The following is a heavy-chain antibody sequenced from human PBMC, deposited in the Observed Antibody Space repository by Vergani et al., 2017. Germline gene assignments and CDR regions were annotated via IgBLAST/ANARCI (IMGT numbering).Heavy chain of an antibody. CDR2: IRSKAYGGTT. J-gene: IGHJ4*02. Sequence: EVQLVESGGGLVQPGRSLRLSCTASGFTFGDYAMSWVRQAPGKGLEWVGFIRSKAYGGTTEYAASVKGRFTISRDDSKSIAYLQMNRLKAEDTAVYYCAKVVDGYNLNGGGYWGQGTLVTVSS. CDR3: AKVVDGYNLNGGGY. CDR1: GFTFGDYA. V-gene: IGHV3-49*04. D-gene: IGHD5-24*01.